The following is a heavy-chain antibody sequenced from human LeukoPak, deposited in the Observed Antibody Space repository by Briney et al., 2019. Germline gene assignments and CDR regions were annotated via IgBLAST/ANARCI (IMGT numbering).Heavy chain of an antibody. CDR2: ISYDGSNK. V-gene: IGHV3-30*04. CDR1: GFTFSSYA. Sequence: GGSLRLSCAASGFTFSSYAMHWVRQAPGKGLEWVAVISYDGSNKYYADSVKGRFTISRDNSKNTLYLQMNSLRAEDTAVYYCARDRNTMIVVVIGAFDIWGQGTMVTVSS. J-gene: IGHJ3*02. CDR3: ARDRNTMIVVVIGAFDI. D-gene: IGHD3-22*01.